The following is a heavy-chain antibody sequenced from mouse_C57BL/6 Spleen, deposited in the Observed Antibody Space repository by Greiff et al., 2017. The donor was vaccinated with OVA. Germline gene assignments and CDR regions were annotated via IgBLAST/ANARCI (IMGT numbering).Heavy chain of an antibody. J-gene: IGHJ3*01. CDR2: IDPENGDT. V-gene: IGHV14-4*01. Sequence: VQLQQSGAELVRPGASVKLSCTASGFNFKDYYMHWVKQRPEQGLEWIGWIDPENGDTEYASKFQGKATITADTSSNTAYLQLSSLTSEYTAVYYYATERRLRRACFAYWGQGTLVTVSA. CDR1: GFNFKDYY. CDR3: ATERRLRRACFAY. D-gene: IGHD2-2*01.